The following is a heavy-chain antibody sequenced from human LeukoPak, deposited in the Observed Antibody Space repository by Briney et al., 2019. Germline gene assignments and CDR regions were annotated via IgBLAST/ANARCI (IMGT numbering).Heavy chain of an antibody. CDR3: AREQYQLLLSPSDYYYYGMDV. CDR2: IIPIFGIA. Sequence: GASVKVSCTASGGTFSSYAISWVRQAPGQGLEWMGRIIPIFGIANYAQKFQGRVTITADKSTSTAYMELSSLRSEDTAVYYCAREQYQLLLSPSDYYYYGMDVWGQGTTVTVSS. V-gene: IGHV1-69*04. D-gene: IGHD2-2*01. J-gene: IGHJ6*02. CDR1: GGTFSSYA.